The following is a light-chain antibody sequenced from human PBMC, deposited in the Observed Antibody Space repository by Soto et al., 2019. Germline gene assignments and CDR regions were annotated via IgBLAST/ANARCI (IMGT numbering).Light chain of an antibody. Sequence: IVMTQSPATLSVSPGERATLCCRASQSVSSNLAWYQQKPGQAPRLLIYGASTRATGIPARFSGSGSGTEFTLTISSLEPEDSAFYYCQQRDNWPQTFGQGNKVDIK. CDR3: QQRDNWPQT. CDR2: GAS. J-gene: IGKJ1*01. V-gene: IGKV3-15*01. CDR1: QSVSSN.